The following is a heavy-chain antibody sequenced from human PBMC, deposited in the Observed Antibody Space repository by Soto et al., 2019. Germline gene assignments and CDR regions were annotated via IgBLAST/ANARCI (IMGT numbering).Heavy chain of an antibody. D-gene: IGHD3-10*01. Sequence: TSEPLCLTCSFSCDSVTSLYLTWIRQSTGKGPEWIGYMHYSGFSYYNPSLKSRLTISVDTSKNQFSLKLSSVTAADTAVYYFARDCGMVRGTNWFDPWGQGTLVTVSS. V-gene: IGHV4-59*02. J-gene: IGHJ5*02. CDR1: CDSVTSLY. CDR2: MHYSGFS. CDR3: ARDCGMVRGTNWFDP.